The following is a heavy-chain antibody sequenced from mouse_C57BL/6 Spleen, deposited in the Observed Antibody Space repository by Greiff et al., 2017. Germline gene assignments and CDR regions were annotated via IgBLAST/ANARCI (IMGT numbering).Heavy chain of an antibody. CDR2: IDPSDSYT. CDR1: GYTFTSYW. CDR3: ARSVYYGSSPDY. Sequence: QVQLQQPGAELVMPGASVKLSCKASGYTFTSYWMHWVKQRPGQGPEWIGEIDPSDSYTNYNQKFKGKSTLTVDKSSSTAYMQLISLTSEDSAVYYCARSVYYGSSPDYWGQGTTLTVSS. V-gene: IGHV1-69*01. D-gene: IGHD1-1*01. J-gene: IGHJ2*01.